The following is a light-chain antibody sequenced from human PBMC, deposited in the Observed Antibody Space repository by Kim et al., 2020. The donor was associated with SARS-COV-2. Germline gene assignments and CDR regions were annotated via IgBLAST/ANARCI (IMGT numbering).Light chain of an antibody. CDR2: DAS. J-gene: IGKJ4*01. Sequence: EIVLTQSPATLSLSPGERATPSCRASQSVSRYLAWYQQKPGQAPRLLISDASNRATGIPTRFSGSGSGTDFTLTISSLEPEDFAVYYCQQRGNWPLTFGGGTKVDIK. CDR3: QQRGNWPLT. V-gene: IGKV3-11*01. CDR1: QSVSRY.